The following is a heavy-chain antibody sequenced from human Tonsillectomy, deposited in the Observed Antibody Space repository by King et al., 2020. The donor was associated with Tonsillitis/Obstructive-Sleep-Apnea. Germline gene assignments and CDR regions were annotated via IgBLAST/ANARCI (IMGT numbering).Heavy chain of an antibody. Sequence: VQLVESGGGLVKPGRSLRLSCTASGFSFGDYTMSWFRQAPGKGLEWGTFIRSKAYGGTTEYAASVKGRFTISRDDSKSIAYLQMNSLKTEDTAVYYCTREGITIFGVVIDHYFDYWGRGTLVTVSS. CDR1: GFSFGDYT. CDR2: IRSKAYGGTT. D-gene: IGHD3-3*01. CDR3: TREGITIFGVVIDHYFDY. J-gene: IGHJ4*02. V-gene: IGHV3-49*05.